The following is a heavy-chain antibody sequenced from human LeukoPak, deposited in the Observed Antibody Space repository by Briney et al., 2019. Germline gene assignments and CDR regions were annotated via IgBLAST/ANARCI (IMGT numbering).Heavy chain of an antibody. Sequence: SQTLSLTCTVSGGSISSGSYYWSWIRQPAGKGLEWIGRIYTSGSTNYNPSLKSRVTISVDTSKNQFSLKLSSVTAADTAVYYCARHLSSGWYGGAFDIWGQGTMVTVSS. CDR1: GGSISSGSYY. CDR3: ARHLSSGWYGGAFDI. D-gene: IGHD6-19*01. CDR2: IYTSGST. V-gene: IGHV4-61*02. J-gene: IGHJ3*02.